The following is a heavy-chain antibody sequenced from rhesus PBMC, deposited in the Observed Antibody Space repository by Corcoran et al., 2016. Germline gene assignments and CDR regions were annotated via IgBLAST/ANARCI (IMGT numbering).Heavy chain of an antibody. D-gene: IGHD2-21*01. V-gene: IGHV5-20*01. J-gene: IGHJ5-1*01. Sequence: EVQLVQSGAEVKRPGESLKISCKTSGYSFTSYWISWVRQMPGKGLEWRGAIDPSDSDTRYNPSFQGQVTSSADKSISTAYLQWSRLKASDTATYYCAKGTVLDVWGPGVLVTVSS. CDR3: AKGTVLDV. CDR1: GYSFTSYW. CDR2: IDPSDSDT.